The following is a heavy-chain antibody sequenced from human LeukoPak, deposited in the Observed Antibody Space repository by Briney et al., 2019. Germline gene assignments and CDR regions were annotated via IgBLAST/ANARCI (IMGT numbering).Heavy chain of an antibody. V-gene: IGHV3-23*01. CDR1: GFTFSNYA. CDR3: AKKLQAAPPQGYFDY. CDR2: ISDSGRGT. D-gene: IGHD4-23*01. Sequence: PGGSLRLSCAASGFTFSNYAMSWVRQAPGKGLEWVSAISDSGRGTYFADFVKGRFTISRDNSKNTLYLQINSLRAEDTAVYYCAKKLQAAPPQGYFDYWGQGTLVTVSS. J-gene: IGHJ4*02.